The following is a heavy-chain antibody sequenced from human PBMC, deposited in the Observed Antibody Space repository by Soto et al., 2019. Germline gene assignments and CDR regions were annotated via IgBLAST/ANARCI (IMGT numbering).Heavy chain of an antibody. CDR3: ARDRQSYDILTGYYYGMDV. CDR2: IYYSGST. CDR1: GGSISSGGYY. Sequence: SETLSLTCTVSGGSISSGGYYWSWIRQHPGKGLEWIGYIYYSGSTYYNPSLKSRVTISVDTSKNQFSLKLSSVTAADTAVYYCARDRQSYDILTGYYYGMDVWGQGTTVTVSS. D-gene: IGHD3-9*01. V-gene: IGHV4-31*03. J-gene: IGHJ6*02.